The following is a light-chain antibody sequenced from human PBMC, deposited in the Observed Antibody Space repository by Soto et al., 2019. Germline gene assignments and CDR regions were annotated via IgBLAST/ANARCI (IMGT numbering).Light chain of an antibody. CDR2: GAS. Sequence: EIVMTQSPATLSVSPGGIATLYFSASQSISDTLAWYQQKPGQAPRLLIYGASRRATGFPARFSGSGSGTDFTLTISSLQSEDFAVYYCQQYNNWPWTFGQGTKVDIK. V-gene: IGKV3-15*01. CDR3: QQYNNWPWT. CDR1: QSISDT. J-gene: IGKJ1*01.